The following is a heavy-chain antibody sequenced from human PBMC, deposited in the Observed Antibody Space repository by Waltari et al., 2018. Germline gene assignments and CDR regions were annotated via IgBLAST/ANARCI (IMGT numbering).Heavy chain of an antibody. CDR3: AKDRPYESSF. Sequence: QAQLVESGGDVVQPGRSLRLSCAASGFSFSYYAMHWVRQAPGKGLEWVAVISSDGSNKYYADSVKGRFTISRDNSKNTLFLQMNSLRLEDTALYYCAKDRPYESSFWGQGTLVTVSP. D-gene: IGHD3-22*01. V-gene: IGHV3-30*18. CDR2: ISSDGSNK. J-gene: IGHJ4*02. CDR1: GFSFSYYA.